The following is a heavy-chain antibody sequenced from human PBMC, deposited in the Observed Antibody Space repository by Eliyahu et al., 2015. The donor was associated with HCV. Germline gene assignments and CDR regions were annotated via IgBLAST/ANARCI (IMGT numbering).Heavy chain of an antibody. V-gene: IGHV5-51*01. CDR2: IYPGDSDT. Sequence: EVQLVQSGAEVKKPGESLKISCKGSGYSFTSYWIGWVRQMPGKGLEWMGIIYPGDSDTRYSPSFQGQVTISADKSINTAMYYCARLAGYYDSSRDHSYFQHWGQGTLVTVSS. J-gene: IGHJ1*01. CDR1: GYSFTSYW. D-gene: IGHD3-22*01. CDR3: SYFQH.